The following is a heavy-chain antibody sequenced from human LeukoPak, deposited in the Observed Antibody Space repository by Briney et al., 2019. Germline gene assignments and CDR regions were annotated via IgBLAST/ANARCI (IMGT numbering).Heavy chain of an antibody. V-gene: IGHV4-34*01. D-gene: IGHD2-2*01. CDR3: AGKYCSSTSCYILDFDY. Sequence: SDTLSLTCAVYGGSFSGYYWSWIRQPPGKGLEWIGEINHSGSTNYNPSLKSRVTISVDTSKNQFSLKLSSVAAADTAVYYCAGKYCSSTSCYILDFDYWGQGTLVTVSS. J-gene: IGHJ4*02. CDR1: GGSFSGYY. CDR2: INHSGST.